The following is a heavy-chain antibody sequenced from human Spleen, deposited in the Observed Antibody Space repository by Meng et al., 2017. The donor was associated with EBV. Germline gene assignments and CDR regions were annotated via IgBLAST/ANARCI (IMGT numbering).Heavy chain of an antibody. CDR2: IDTNTGNP. CDR3: ARGFGSSWHFRLSPHFDY. J-gene: IGHJ4*02. V-gene: IGHV7-4-1*02. Sequence: GQAVSVGVELTKPGAYVGFSCKASGYSFHSQTVNWWRQAPGQGLEWMGWIDTNTGNPTYAQGFTGRFVFSLDTSVSTAYLQISSLKAEDTAVYYCARGFGSSWHFRLSPHFDYWGQGTLVTVSS. D-gene: IGHD6-13*01. CDR1: GYSFHSQT.